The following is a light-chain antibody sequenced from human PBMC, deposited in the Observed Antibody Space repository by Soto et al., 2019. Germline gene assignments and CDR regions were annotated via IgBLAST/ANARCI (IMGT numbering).Light chain of an antibody. V-gene: IGKV1-5*03. Sequence: DIQMTQSPSTLSASVGDRVTITCRASQSISSWLAWYQQKPGKAPKLLIYKASSLESGVPSRFSGSGSGTEFTLTINSLQPDDFATYYRQQYNRPWTFGQGTKVDI. CDR2: KAS. J-gene: IGKJ1*01. CDR1: QSISSW. CDR3: QQYNRPWT.